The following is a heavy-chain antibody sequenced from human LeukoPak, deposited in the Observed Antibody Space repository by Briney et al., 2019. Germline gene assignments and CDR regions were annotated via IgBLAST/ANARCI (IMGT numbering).Heavy chain of an antibody. J-gene: IGHJ4*02. CDR1: GGSMNNYY. Sequence: SETLSLTCTVSGGSMNNYYWSWIRQSPGKGLEWIGYIYHTGSATYKPSLKSRVTLSLDTSRNQFSLKLSSVTAADTAVYYCARGRGDSKGTSFDFWGQGTLVTVSS. D-gene: IGHD3-22*01. CDR3: ARGRGDSKGTSFDF. V-gene: IGHV4-59*01. CDR2: IYHTGSA.